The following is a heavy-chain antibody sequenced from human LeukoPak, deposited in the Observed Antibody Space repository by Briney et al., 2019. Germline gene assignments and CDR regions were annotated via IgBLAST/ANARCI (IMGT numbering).Heavy chain of an antibody. J-gene: IGHJ5*02. CDR1: GGSISSSSYY. Sequence: SETLSLTCTVSGGSISSSSYYWGWIRQPPGKGLEWIGSIYYSGSIYYNPSLKSRVTISVDTSKNQFSLKLSSVTAADTAVYYCARASKYSSSLNWFDPWGQGTLVTVSS. CDR2: IYYSGSI. V-gene: IGHV4-39*07. CDR3: ARASKYSSSLNWFDP. D-gene: IGHD6-13*01.